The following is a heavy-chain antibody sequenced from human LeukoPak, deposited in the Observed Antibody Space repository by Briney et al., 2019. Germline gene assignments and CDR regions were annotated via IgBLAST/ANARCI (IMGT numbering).Heavy chain of an antibody. J-gene: IGHJ4*02. CDR3: VNYYDSSGYYAGAIDY. CDR2: ISSSSSTI. V-gene: IGHV3-11*01. Sequence: GGSLRLSCAASGFTFSDYYMSWIRQAPGKGLEWVSYISSSSSTIYYADSVKGRFTISRDNAKNSLYLQMNSLRAEDTAVYYCVNYYDSSGYYAGAIDYWGQGTLVTVSS. D-gene: IGHD3-22*01. CDR1: GFTFSDYY.